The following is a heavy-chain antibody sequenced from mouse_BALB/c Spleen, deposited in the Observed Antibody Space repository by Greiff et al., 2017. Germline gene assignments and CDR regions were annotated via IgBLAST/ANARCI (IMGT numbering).Heavy chain of an antibody. CDR2: ISSGGGST. CDR3: ARHDTATSWCAY. J-gene: IGHJ3*01. CDR1: GFAFSSYD. D-gene: IGHD1-2*01. Sequence: EVQVVESGGGLVKPGGSLKLSCAASGFAFSSYDMSWVRQTPEKRLEWVAYISSGGGSTYYPDTVKGRFTISRDNAKNTLYLQMSSLKSEDTAMYYCARHDTATSWCAYWGQGTLVTVSA. V-gene: IGHV5-12-1*01.